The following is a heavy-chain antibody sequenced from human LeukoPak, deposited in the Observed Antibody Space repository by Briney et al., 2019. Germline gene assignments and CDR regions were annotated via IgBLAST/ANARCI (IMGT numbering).Heavy chain of an antibody. D-gene: IGHD3-10*02. CDR3: AELGITMIGGV. CDR1: GFTFNNYW. Sequence: GGSLRLTCAASGFTFNNYWMTWVCQAPGKGLEWVSYISSSGSTIYYADSVKGRFTISRDNAKNSLYLQMNSLRAEDTAVYYCAELGITMIGGVWGKGTTVTISS. CDR2: ISSSGSTI. V-gene: IGHV3-48*03. J-gene: IGHJ6*04.